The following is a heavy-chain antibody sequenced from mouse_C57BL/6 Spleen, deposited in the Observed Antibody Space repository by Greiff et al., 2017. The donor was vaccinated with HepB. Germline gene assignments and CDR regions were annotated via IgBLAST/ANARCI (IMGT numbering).Heavy chain of an antibody. V-gene: IGHV1-62-2*01. D-gene: IGHD2-5*01. CDR2: FYPGSGSI. Sequence: VKLVESGAELVKPGASVKLSCKASGYTFTEYTIHWVKQRSGQGLEWIGWFYPGSGSIKYNEKFKDKATLTADNSSSTVYMELSRLTSEDSAVYFCARHEDPTYYSNTWFAYWGQGTLVTVSA. CDR3: ARHEDPTYYSNTWFAY. CDR1: GYTFTEYT. J-gene: IGHJ3*01.